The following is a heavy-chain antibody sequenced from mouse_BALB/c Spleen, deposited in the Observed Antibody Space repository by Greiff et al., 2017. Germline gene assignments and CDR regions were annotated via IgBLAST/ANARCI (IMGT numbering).Heavy chain of an antibody. D-gene: IGHD2-1*01. Sequence: EVKVVESGGGLVQPGGSLRLSCATSGFTFTDYYMSWVRQPPGKALEWLGFIRNKANGYTTEYSASVKGRFTISRDNSQSILYLQMNTLRAEDSATYYCARRGNSYAMDYWGQGTSVTVSS. J-gene: IGHJ4*01. CDR1: GFTFTDYY. CDR2: IRNKANGYTT. V-gene: IGHV7-3*02. CDR3: ARRGNSYAMDY.